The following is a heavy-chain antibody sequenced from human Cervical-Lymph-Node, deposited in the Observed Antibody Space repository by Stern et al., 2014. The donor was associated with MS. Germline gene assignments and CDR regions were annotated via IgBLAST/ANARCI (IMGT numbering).Heavy chain of an antibody. V-gene: IGHV1-18*01. J-gene: IGHJ4*02. CDR1: GYTFTSYG. CDR3: ARVLTVYSSSPMGY. Sequence: QVHLVESGAEVKKPGASVKVSCKASGYTFTSYGISWVRRAPGQGLEWMGWTSAYNGNTNYAQKLQGRVTMTTDTSTSTAYMELRSLRSDDTAVYYCARVLTVYSSSPMGYWGQGTLVTVSS. CDR2: TSAYNGNT. D-gene: IGHD6-6*01.